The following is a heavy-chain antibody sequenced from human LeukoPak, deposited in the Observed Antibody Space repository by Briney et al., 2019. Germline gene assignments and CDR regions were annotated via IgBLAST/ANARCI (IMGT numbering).Heavy chain of an antibody. CDR3: ARGVLNYYDSSGYYSFFDY. D-gene: IGHD3-22*01. J-gene: IGHJ4*01. CDR1: GYTFTGYY. V-gene: IGHV1-2*02. CDR2: INPNSGGT. Sequence: APVKVSCKASGYTFTGYYMHWVRQAPGQGLEWMGWINPNSGGTNYAQKFQGRVTMTRDTSISTAYMELSRLRSDDTAVYYCARGVLNYYDSSGYYSFFDYWGQEPWSPSPQ.